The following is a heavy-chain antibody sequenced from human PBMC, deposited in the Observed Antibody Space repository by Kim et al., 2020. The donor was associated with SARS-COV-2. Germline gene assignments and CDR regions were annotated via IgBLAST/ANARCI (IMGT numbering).Heavy chain of an antibody. CDR3: AKGGRYCSGGTCYSNDY. D-gene: IGHD2-15*01. Sequence: GKGRFTISRDNSKKTLYLQMNSLRAEDTAVYYCAKGGRYCSGGTCYSNDYWGQGTLVTVSS. V-gene: IGHV3-30*02. J-gene: IGHJ4*02.